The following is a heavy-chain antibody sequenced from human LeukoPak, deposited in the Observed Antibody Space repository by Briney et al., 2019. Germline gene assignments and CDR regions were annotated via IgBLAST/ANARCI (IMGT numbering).Heavy chain of an antibody. CDR1: GYSFTSDW. D-gene: IGHD3-16*01. J-gene: IGHJ1*01. CDR3: ATYVDNTQSQH. CDR2: IYPGDSDT. V-gene: IGHV5-51*01. Sequence: GESLKISCKASGYSFTSDWIGWVRQMPGKGLEWMGIIYPGDSDTRYSPSCQGQVTISADKSISTAYLQWRSLKASDSAMYYCATYVDNTQSQHWGKAPWSPSRQ.